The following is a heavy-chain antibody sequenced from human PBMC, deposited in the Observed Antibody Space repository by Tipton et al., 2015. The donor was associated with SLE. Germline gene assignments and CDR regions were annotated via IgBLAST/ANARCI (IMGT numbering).Heavy chain of an antibody. CDR3: ARERTRPRYFDL. Sequence: TLSLTCTVSGGSISSGSYYWSWIRQPAGKGLEWIGRIYTSGSTNYNPSLKSRVTISVDTSKNQLSLKLSSVTAADTAVYYCARERTRPRYFDLWGQGTMVTVSS. CDR1: GGSISSGSYY. D-gene: IGHD1-1*01. V-gene: IGHV4-61*02. J-gene: IGHJ3*01. CDR2: IYTSGST.